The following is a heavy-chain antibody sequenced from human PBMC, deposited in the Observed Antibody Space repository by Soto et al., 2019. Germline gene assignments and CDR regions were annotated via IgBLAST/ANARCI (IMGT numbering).Heavy chain of an antibody. V-gene: IGHV2-70*01. CDR1: GFSLSTSGMC. J-gene: IGHJ6*02. D-gene: IGHD2-21*02. CDR3: ARIVVVTAPTYYYYGVDV. CDR2: IDWVDDK. Sequence: SGPTLVNPTQTLTLTCTCSGFSLSTSGMCVSWIRQPPGKALEWLAFIDWVDDKYYSTSLKTRLTISKDTSKNQVVLTMTNMDPVDTATYYCARIVVVTAPTYYYYGVDVWGQGTTVTVSS.